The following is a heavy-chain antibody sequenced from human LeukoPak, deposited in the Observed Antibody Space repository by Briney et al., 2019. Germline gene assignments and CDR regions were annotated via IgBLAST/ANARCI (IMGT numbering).Heavy chain of an antibody. CDR3: ARFSQWELYYFDY. D-gene: IGHD1-26*01. CDR1: GGSFSGYY. J-gene: IGHJ4*02. Sequence: SETLSLTCAVYGGSFSGYYWSWIRQPPGKGLEWIGEINHSGSTNYNPSLKSRVTISVDTSKNQFSLKLSSVTAADTAVYYCARFSQWELYYFDYWGQGTLVTVSS. V-gene: IGHV4-34*01. CDR2: INHSGST.